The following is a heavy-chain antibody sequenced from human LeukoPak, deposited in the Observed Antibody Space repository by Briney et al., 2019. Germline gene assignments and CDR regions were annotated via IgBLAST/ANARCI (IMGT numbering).Heavy chain of an antibody. CDR3: AYSRGEQLARK. V-gene: IGHV4-34*01. D-gene: IGHD6-6*01. J-gene: IGHJ4*02. CDR2: INHSGST. CDR1: GFAFNFFA. Sequence: GSLGLSCAASGFAFNFFAMSWVRQPPGKGLEWIGEINHSGSTNYNPSLKSRVTISVDTSKNQFSLKLSSVTAADTAVYYCAYSRGEQLARKWGQGTLVTVSS.